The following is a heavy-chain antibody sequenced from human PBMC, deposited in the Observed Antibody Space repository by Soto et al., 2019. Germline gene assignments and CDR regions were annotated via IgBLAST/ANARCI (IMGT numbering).Heavy chain of an antibody. CDR1: GGSISSYY. V-gene: IGHV4-59*08. D-gene: IGHD3-10*01. Sequence: SETLSLTCTVSGGSISSYYWSWIRQPPGKGLEWIGYIYYSGSTNYNPSLKSRVTISVDTSKNQFSLKLSSVTAADTAVYYCARHASLWFGDFDYWGQGTLVTVSS. CDR2: IYYSGST. CDR3: ARHASLWFGDFDY. J-gene: IGHJ4*02.